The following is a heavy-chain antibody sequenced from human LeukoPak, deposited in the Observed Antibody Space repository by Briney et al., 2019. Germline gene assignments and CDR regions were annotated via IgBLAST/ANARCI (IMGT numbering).Heavy chain of an antibody. Sequence: SETLSLTCAVYGGSFSGYYWSWIRQPAGKGLEWIGRIYTSGSTNYNPSLKSRVTMSVDTSKNQFSLKLSPVTAADTAVYYYARDLAPVRGEYYYMDVWGKGSTVTVSS. D-gene: IGHD3-10*01. J-gene: IGHJ6*03. V-gene: IGHV4-4*07. CDR1: GGSFSGYY. CDR2: IYTSGST. CDR3: ARDLAPVRGEYYYMDV.